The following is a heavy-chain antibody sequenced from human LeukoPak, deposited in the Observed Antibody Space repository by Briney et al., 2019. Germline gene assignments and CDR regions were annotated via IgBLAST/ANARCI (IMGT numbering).Heavy chain of an antibody. V-gene: IGHV3-30*02. Sequence: WVAFMRYDGSNKYYADSVKGRFTISRDNSKNTLYLQMNSLRAEDTAVYYCASSLDYGDGWGQGTLVTVSS. J-gene: IGHJ4*02. D-gene: IGHD4-17*01. CDR2: MRYDGSNK. CDR3: ASSLDYGDG.